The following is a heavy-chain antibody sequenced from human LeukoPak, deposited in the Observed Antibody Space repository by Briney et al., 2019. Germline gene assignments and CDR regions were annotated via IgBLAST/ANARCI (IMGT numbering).Heavy chain of an antibody. J-gene: IGHJ4*02. D-gene: IGHD3-3*01. CDR3: ARDLVTYYDFWSSYSTFEY. CDR2: IIPIFGTA. Sequence: GSSVKVSCKASGGTFSSYAISWVRQAPGQGLEWMGGIIPIFGTANYAQKFQGRVTITADKSTSTAYMELRSLRTDDTAVYYCARDLVTYYDFWSSYSTFEYWGQGTLVTVSS. V-gene: IGHV1-69*06. CDR1: GGTFSSYA.